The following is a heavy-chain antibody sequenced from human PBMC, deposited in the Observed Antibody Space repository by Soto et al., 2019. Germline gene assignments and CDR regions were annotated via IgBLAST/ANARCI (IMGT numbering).Heavy chain of an antibody. D-gene: IGHD6-19*01. CDR1: GGSFSGYY. CDR2: INHSGST. Sequence: PSETLSLTCAVYGGSFSGYYWSWIRQPPGKGLEWIGEINHSGSTNYNPSLKSRVTISVDTSKNQFSLKLSSVTAADTAVYYCARGRRYSSGWNPNYFDYWGQGTLVTVSS. CDR3: ARGRRYSSGWNPNYFDY. V-gene: IGHV4-34*01. J-gene: IGHJ4*02.